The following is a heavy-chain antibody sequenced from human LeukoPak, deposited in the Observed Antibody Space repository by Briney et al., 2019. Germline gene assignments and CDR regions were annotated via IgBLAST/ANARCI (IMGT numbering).Heavy chain of an antibody. V-gene: IGHV3-23*01. CDR1: GFTFSNYA. CDR2: IASGGTT. D-gene: IGHD2-15*01. CDR3: ARKYCSGGSCYSGFDS. J-gene: IGHJ4*02. Sequence: PGGSLRLSCAASGFTFSNYAMSWVRQAPGKGLEWVSAIASGGTTYYADSVRGRFTIPRDNSKNTLYLQMNSLRAEDTAVFYCARKYCSGGSCYSGFDSWGQGTLVTVSS.